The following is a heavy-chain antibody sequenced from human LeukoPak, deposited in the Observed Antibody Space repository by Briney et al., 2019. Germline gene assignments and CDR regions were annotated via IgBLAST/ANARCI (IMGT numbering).Heavy chain of an antibody. CDR3: ARRRDYYDSSGYYWVIDY. D-gene: IGHD3-22*01. CDR1: GFTFDDYG. CDR2: INWNGGST. J-gene: IGHJ4*02. V-gene: IGHV3-20*04. Sequence: GGPLRLSCAASGFTFDDYGMSWVRQAPGKGLEWVSGINWNGGSTGYADSVKGRFTISRDNAKNSLYLQMNSLRAEDTALYYCARRRDYYDSSGYYWVIDYWGQGTLVTVSS.